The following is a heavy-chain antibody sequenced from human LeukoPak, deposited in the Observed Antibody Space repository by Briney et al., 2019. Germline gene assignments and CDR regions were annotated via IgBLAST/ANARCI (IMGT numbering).Heavy chain of an antibody. V-gene: IGHV3-23*01. CDR1: AFTFSNYA. D-gene: IGHD2-2*02. Sequence: PGGSLRLSCAASAFTFSNYAMGWVRQAPGKGLEWVSAISGSGGNTYYADSVKGRFTISRDNSKNTLYLQMNSLRAEDTATYYCVKEDQYCGSTGCYTVGFDYWGQGTLVTVSS. CDR2: ISGSGGNT. CDR3: VKEDQYCGSTGCYTVGFDY. J-gene: IGHJ4*02.